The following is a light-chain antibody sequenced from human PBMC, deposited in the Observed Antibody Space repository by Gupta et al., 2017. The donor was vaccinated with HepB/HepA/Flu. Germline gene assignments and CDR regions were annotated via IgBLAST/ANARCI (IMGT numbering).Light chain of an antibody. V-gene: IGLV2-14*03. CDR1: SSDVGGYNS. CDR3: TSFRSGSTLVI. J-gene: IGLJ2*01. Sequence: QSGLTKPASVSGSPGQSITISCTGTSSDVGGYNSVSWYQQYPGRAPKLLIYDVSNRPSGVSNRFSGSKTGNSASLTISGLQAEDEAVYYCTSFRSGSTLVIFGGGTELTVL. CDR2: DVS.